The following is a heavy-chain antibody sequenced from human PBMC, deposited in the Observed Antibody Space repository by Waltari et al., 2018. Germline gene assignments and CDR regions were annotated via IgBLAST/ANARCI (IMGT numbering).Heavy chain of an antibody. CDR3: ARPMWCSSTTCSGPMDV. V-gene: IGHV4-34*01. CDR1: GGSLSNHS. CDR2: IDQSGRT. Sequence: QVQLQQWGAGLLKPSETLSLTCAVYGGSLSNHSWTWIRQPPGKGLEWIGEIDQSGRTKYNPSLKSRVIISLDTSKNQFSLRLRSVTAADTAIYFCARPMWCSSTTCSGPMDVWGQGTTATVSS. D-gene: IGHD2-2*01. J-gene: IGHJ6*02.